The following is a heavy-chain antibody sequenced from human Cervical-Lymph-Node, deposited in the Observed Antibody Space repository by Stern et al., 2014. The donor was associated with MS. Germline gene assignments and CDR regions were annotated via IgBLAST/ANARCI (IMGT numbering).Heavy chain of an antibody. D-gene: IGHD4-17*01. V-gene: IGHV4-30-4*01. CDR3: ARMKTGLRENRGFDF. CDR1: GDSINSGDFH. J-gene: IGHJ4*02. Sequence: QVQLQESGPGLVKPSETLSLTCTVSGDSINSGDFHWSWVRPSPGKGLVWIGNIYYSGRNYNNPSLKSRVTMSIDTSTNQFSLNLTSVTAADTALYFCARMKTGLRENRGFDFWGQGTQVTVSS. CDR2: IYYSGRN.